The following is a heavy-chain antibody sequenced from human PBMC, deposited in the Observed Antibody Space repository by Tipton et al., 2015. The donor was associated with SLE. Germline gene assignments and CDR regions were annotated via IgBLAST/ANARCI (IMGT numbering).Heavy chain of an antibody. D-gene: IGHD2/OR15-2a*01. J-gene: IGHJ3*02. V-gene: IGHV4-4*07. Sequence: TLSLPCNVSGVSISSSYWSWIRQPAGKGLEWIGRIYTSGATDDNPSLKSRVTMSVDMSKNQIFLKMTSVTAADSAVYFCARVWLNNAFDIWGQGTRVTVSS. CDR2: IYTSGAT. CDR1: GVSISSSY. CDR3: ARVWLNNAFDI.